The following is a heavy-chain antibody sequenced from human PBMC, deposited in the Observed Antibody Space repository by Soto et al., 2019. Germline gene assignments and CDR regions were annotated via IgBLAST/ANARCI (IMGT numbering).Heavy chain of an antibody. CDR1: GGSISSYY. CDR3: ARSGSYYAFDV. V-gene: IGHV4-59*01. Sequence: SETLSLTCTVSGGSISSYYWSWIRQPPGKGLEWIGYIYYSGSTNYNPSLKSRVTISVDTSKNQFSLKLSSVTAADTAVYYCARSGSYYAFDVWGQGTMVTVSS. CDR2: IYYSGST. D-gene: IGHD1-26*01. J-gene: IGHJ3*01.